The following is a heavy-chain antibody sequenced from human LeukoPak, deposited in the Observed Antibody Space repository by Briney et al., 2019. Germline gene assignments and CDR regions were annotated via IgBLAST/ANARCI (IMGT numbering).Heavy chain of an antibody. J-gene: IGHJ4*02. D-gene: IGHD5/OR15-5a*01. Sequence: PGGSLRLSCGASGFIFSDHAFHWVRQSPDKGLEWVALIGSDGTKQYYADSVQGRFTVSRENSKNTLFLQMNTVRADDTAVYFCARQMTSTRLFDSWGQGTLVTVSS. CDR3: ARQMTSTRLFDS. CDR2: IGSDGTKQ. V-gene: IGHV3-30*04. CDR1: GFIFSDHA.